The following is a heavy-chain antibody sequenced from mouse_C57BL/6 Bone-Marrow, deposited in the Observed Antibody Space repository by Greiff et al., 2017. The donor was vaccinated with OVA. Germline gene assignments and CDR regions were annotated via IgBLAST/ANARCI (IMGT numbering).Heavy chain of an antibody. V-gene: IGHV1-36*01. Sequence: VHVKQSGPVLVKPGPSVKISCKASGFTFTDYYMHWVKQSHGKSLEWIGLVYPYNGGTSYNQKFKGKATLTVDTSSSTAYMELNSLTSEDSAVYYCARRGTGTHYYAMDYWGQGTSVTVTS. CDR2: VYPYNGGT. J-gene: IGHJ4*01. CDR3: ARRGTGTHYYAMDY. CDR1: GFTFTDYY. D-gene: IGHD4-1*01.